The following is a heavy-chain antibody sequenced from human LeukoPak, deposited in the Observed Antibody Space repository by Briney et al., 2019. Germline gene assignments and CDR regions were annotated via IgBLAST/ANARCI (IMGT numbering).Heavy chain of an antibody. V-gene: IGHV1-2*02. CDR3: ARLQTYYYGSGSSRVAFDI. D-gene: IGHD3-10*01. J-gene: IGHJ3*02. CDR1: GYTFTGYY. Sequence: ASVKVSCKASGYTFTGYYMHWVRQAPGQGLEWMGWSNPNSGGTNYAQKFQGRVTMTRDTSISTAYMELSRLRSDDTAVYYCARLQTYYYGSGSSRVAFDIWGQGTMVTVSS. CDR2: SNPNSGGT.